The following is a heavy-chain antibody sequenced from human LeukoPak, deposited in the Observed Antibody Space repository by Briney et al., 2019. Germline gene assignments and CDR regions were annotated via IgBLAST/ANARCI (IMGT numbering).Heavy chain of an antibody. CDR1: GYTFTSYG. D-gene: IGHD4-17*01. J-gene: IGHJ5*02. CDR2: ISAYNGNT. Sequence: ASVKVSCKASGYTFTSYGISWVRQAPGQGLEWMGWISAYNGNTNYAQKLQGRVTMTTDTSTSTAYMELRGLRSDDTAVYYCARELLSATTVTPKLFDPWGQGTLVTVSS. V-gene: IGHV1-18*01. CDR3: ARELLSATTVTPKLFDP.